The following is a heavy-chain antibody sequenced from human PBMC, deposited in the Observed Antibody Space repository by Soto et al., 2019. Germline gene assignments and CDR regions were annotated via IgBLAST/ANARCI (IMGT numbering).Heavy chain of an antibody. D-gene: IGHD3-10*01. J-gene: IGHJ6*03. CDR1: GYTFTSYD. V-gene: IGHV1-8*01. CDR2: MNPNSGNT. Sequence: ASVKVSCKASGYTFTSYDINWVRQATGQGLEWMGWMNPNSGNTGYAQKFQGRVTMTRNTSISTAYMGLSSLRSEDTAVYYCARITMVRGVIISPGDYYYYMDVWGKGTTVSVSS. CDR3: ARITMVRGVIISPGDYYYYMDV.